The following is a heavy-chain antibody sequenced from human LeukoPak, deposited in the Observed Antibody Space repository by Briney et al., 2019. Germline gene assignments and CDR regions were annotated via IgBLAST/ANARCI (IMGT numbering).Heavy chain of an antibody. CDR3: ARDLGKNWNDVNYFDY. CDR1: GFTFSDYY. J-gene: IGHJ4*02. CDR2: MSSSGSTI. Sequence: RPGGSLRLSCAASGFTFSDYYMSWIRQAPGKGLEWVSYMSSSGSTIYYADSVKGRFTISRDNAKNSLYLQMNSLRAEDTAVYYCARDLGKNWNDVNYFDYWGQGTLVTVSS. V-gene: IGHV3-11*01. D-gene: IGHD1-1*01.